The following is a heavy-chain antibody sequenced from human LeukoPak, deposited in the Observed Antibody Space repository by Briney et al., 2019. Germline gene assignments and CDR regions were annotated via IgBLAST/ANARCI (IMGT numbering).Heavy chain of an antibody. CDR2: ISAYDGNT. CDR3: AGTLAYCTSSVCYFKY. J-gene: IGHJ4*02. V-gene: IGHV1-18*01. Sequence: ASVKVSCKASGGTFSSYAISWVRQAPGQGLEWMGWISAYDGNTNYAQKFQDRFTMTTDTFTSTAYMELRSLRSDDTAVYYCAGTLAYCTSSVCYFKYWGQGTLVTVSS. CDR1: GGTFSSYA. D-gene: IGHD6-19*01.